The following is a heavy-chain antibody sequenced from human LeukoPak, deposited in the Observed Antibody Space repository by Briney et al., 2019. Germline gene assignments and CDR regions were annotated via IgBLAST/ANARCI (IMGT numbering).Heavy chain of an antibody. CDR1: GCTFSLYA. Sequence: GASVTVSCKASGCTFSLYAISWVRQAPGQGREWVGRIFLIFSTANYAQKFQSRVTITAHKTTSTAYMELGSLRAEDTAVYYCAREKVTTQRESYMDVWGKGTTVTVSS. J-gene: IGHJ6*03. CDR3: AREKVTTQRESYMDV. CDR2: IFLIFSTA. V-gene: IGHV1-69*06. D-gene: IGHD4-17*01.